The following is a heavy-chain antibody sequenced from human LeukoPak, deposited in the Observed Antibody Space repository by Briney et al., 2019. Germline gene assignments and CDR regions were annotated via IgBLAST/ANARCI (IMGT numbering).Heavy chain of an antibody. CDR2: IYYSGST. Sequence: PSETLSLTCTVSGGSISSGGYYWSWIRQPPGKGLEWIGYIYYSGSTYYNPSLKSRVTISGDRSKNQFSLNLSSVTAADTAVYYCARAATSRYFDYWGPGTLVIVSS. CDR3: ARAATSRYFDY. CDR1: GGSISSGGYY. V-gene: IGHV4-30-2*01. J-gene: IGHJ4*02.